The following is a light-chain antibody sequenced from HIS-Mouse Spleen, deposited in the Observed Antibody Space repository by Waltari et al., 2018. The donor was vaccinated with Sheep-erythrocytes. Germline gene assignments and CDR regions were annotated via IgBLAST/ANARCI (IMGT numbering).Light chain of an antibody. CDR3: CSYAGSSTPWV. CDR1: SCDVGSYTL. V-gene: IGLV2-23*01. Sequence: QSALTQPASVSGSPGPSITISCTGTSCDVGSYTLVSWYQQHPGKAPKLMIYEGSKRPSGVSNRFSGSKSGNTASLTISGLQAEDEADYYCCSYAGSSTPWVFGGGTKLTVL. J-gene: IGLJ3*02. CDR2: EGS.